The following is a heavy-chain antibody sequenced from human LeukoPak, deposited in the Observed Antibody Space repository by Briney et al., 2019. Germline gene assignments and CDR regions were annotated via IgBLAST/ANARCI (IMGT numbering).Heavy chain of an antibody. CDR3: ARVQYYYYYYGMDV. D-gene: IGHD6-19*01. CDR1: GFTFSSYG. J-gene: IGHJ6*02. V-gene: IGHV3-33*01. Sequence: GGSLRLSCAASGFTFSSYGMHWVRQAPGKGLEWVAVIGYDGSNKYYADSVKGRFTISRDNSKNTLYLQMNSLRAEDTAVYYCARVQYYYYYYGMDVWGQGTTVTVSS. CDR2: IGYDGSNK.